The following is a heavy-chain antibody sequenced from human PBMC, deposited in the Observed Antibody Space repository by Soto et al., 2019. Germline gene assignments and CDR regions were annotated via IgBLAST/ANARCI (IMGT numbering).Heavy chain of an antibody. CDR2: IIPVFGTT. CDR3: ARDLYASNN. CDR1: GGTFSNYA. D-gene: IGHD2-2*01. J-gene: IGHJ4*02. Sequence: ASVKVSCKASGGTFSNYAFSWVRQAPGQGLEWMGGIIPVFGTTDYAQKFQGRVTITADKSTSTAYMELSSLRSEDTAVYYCARDLYASNNWGQGTMVTVSS. V-gene: IGHV1-69*06.